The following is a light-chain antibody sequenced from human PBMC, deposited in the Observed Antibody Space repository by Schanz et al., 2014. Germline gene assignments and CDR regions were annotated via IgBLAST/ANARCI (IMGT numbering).Light chain of an antibody. J-gene: IGLJ2*01. V-gene: IGLV2-8*01. CDR1: SSDVGGYNY. Sequence: QSALTQPASASGSPGQSVTISCTGTSSDVGGYNYVSWYQQHPGKAPKLMIYEVSKRPSGVPDRFSGSKSGTSASLAISGLRSEDEADYYCATWDDSLEGVLFGGGTKLTVL. CDR2: EVS. CDR3: ATWDDSLEGVL.